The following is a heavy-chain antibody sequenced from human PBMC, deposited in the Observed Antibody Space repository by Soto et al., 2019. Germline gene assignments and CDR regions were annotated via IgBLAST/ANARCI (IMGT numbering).Heavy chain of an antibody. CDR3: ARYRGYSDD. Sequence: EVQQVESGGGLVKAGESLRLSCATSGFSVSDYSMNWVRQAPGKGLEWVSSICSGSSHIYYAGAVKGRFTNSRDNAKNSMYIQRNDLRAEDTSMYYCARYRGYSDDWGQGTLVTVSS. CDR1: GFSVSDYS. D-gene: IGHD5-12*01. CDR2: ICSGSSHI. V-gene: IGHV3-21*06. J-gene: IGHJ4*02.